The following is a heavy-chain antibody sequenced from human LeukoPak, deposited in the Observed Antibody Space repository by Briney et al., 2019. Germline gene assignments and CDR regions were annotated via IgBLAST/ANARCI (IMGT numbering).Heavy chain of an antibody. Sequence: PGGSLRLSCAASGFTFSSYAMSWVRQAPGKGLEWVAVISYDGSNKYYADSVKGRFTISRDNSKNTLYLQMNSLRAEDTAVYYCAREVAEAFDIWGQGTMVTVSS. CDR1: GFTFSSYA. CDR2: ISYDGSNK. CDR3: AREVAEAFDI. V-gene: IGHV3-30*03. D-gene: IGHD2-15*01. J-gene: IGHJ3*02.